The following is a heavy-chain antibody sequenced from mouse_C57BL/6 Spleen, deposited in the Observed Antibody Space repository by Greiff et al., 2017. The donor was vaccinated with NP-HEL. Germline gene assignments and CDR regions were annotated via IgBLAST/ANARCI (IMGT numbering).Heavy chain of an antibody. CDR1: GYTFTDYY. CDR2: INPYNGDT. CDR3: RRGGRDYYAMDY. D-gene: IGHD3-3*01. Sequence: EVQLQQSGPVLVKPGASVKMSCKASGYTFTDYYLNWVKQSHGKSLEWIGVINPYNGDTSYNQKFKGKATLTVDKSSSTAYMELNSLTSEDSAVYYCRRGGRDYYAMDYWGQGTSVTVSS. V-gene: IGHV1-19*01. J-gene: IGHJ4*01.